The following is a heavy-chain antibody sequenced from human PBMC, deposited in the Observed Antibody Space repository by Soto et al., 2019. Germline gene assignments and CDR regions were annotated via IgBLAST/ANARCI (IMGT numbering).Heavy chain of an antibody. V-gene: IGHV4-31*03. Sequence: SETLSLTCTFSGGSISSGGYYWSWIRQHPGKGLEWIGYIYYSGSTYYNPSLKSRVTISVDTSKNQFSLKLSSVTAADTAVYYCARLGDYCSSTSCKDYWGQGTPVTVSS. CDR1: GGSISSGGYY. J-gene: IGHJ4*02. CDR2: IYYSGST. CDR3: ARLGDYCSSTSCKDY. D-gene: IGHD2-2*01.